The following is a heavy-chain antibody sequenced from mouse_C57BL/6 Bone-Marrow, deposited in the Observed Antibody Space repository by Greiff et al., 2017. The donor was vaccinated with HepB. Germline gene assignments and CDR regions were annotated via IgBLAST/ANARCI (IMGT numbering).Heavy chain of an antibody. J-gene: IGHJ3*01. D-gene: IGHD2-5*01. Sequence: VQLQQPGAELVMPGASVKLSCKASGYTFTSYWIHWVKQRPGQGLEWIGEIDPSDSYTNYNQKFKGKSTLTVDKSSSTAYMQLSSLTSEDSAVYYCARGDYSNYSWFAYWGQGTLVTVSA. CDR1: GYTFTSYW. CDR2: IDPSDSYT. CDR3: ARGDYSNYSWFAY. V-gene: IGHV1-69*01.